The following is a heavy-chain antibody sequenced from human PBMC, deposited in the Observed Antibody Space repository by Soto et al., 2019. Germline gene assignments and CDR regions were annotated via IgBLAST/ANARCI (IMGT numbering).Heavy chain of an antibody. CDR1: GFTFSGSA. CDR2: IRSKANNYAT. CDR3: ARHALQYSVGDCYLLPYFDL. V-gene: IGHV3-73*02. J-gene: IGHJ2*01. Sequence: EVQLVESGGGLVQPGGSLKLSCADSGFTFSGSAMHWVRQASGKGLEWVGRIRSKANNYATVYAASVKGRFTISRDDSKNTAHLQMSSLKTEDTAVYYCARHALQYSVGDCYLLPYFDLWGRGTLVTVSS. D-gene: IGHD2-21*02.